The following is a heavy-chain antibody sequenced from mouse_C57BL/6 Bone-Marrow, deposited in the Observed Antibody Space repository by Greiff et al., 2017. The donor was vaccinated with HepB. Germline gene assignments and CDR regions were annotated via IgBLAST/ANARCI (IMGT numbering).Heavy chain of an antibody. CDR3: TTRGLLRFLFDY. D-gene: IGHD1-1*01. CDR2: IDPEDGDT. CDR1: GFNIKDYY. V-gene: IGHV14-1*01. Sequence: EVQLQQSGAELVRPGASVKLSCTASGFNIKDYYMHWVKQRPEQGLEWIGRIDPEDGDTEYAPKFQGKATMTADTSSNTAYLPLSSLTSEDTAVYYCTTRGLLRFLFDYWGQGTTLTVSS. J-gene: IGHJ2*01.